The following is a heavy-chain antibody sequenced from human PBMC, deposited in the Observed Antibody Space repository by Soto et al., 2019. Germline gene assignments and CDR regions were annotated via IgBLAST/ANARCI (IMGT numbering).Heavy chain of an antibody. CDR3: ARGDVNWFDP. CDR2: INPKTGVA. J-gene: IGHJ5*02. D-gene: IGHD2-21*02. CDR1: GYYFIGYY. Sequence: ASVKVSCKASGYYFIGYYMHWVRQAPGQGLEWMGRINPKTGVADYAQRFQGRVTMTRDTSITTAYMELNSLRSDDTAVYYCARGDVNWFDPWGQGTLVTVSS. V-gene: IGHV1-2*06.